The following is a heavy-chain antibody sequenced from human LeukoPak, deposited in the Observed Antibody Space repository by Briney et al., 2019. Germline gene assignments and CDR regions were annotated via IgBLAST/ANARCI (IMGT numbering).Heavy chain of an antibody. V-gene: IGHV3-21*01. D-gene: IGHD3-9*01. J-gene: IGHJ4*02. CDR3: ARDEGFYDILTGYYNRFDY. CDR1: GFTFSSYS. CDR2: ISSSSSYI. Sequence: GGSLRLSCAASGFTFSSYSMNWVRQAPGKGLEWVSSISSSSSYIYYADSVKGRFTISRDNAKNSLYLQMNSLRAEDTAVYYCARDEGFYDILTGYYNRFDYWGQGTLVTVSS.